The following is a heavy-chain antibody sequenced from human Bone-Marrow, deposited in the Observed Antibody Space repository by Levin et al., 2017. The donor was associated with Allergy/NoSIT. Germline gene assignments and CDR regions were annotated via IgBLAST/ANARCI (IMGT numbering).Heavy chain of an antibody. J-gene: IGHJ4*02. CDR2: ISGSGDST. Sequence: GGSLRLSCAASGFTFTSYAMSWVRQAPGKGLEWVSGISGSGDSTYYADSLKGRFTISRDYSKNTLYLQMNSLRAEDTAIYYCAKNRQWLAPKNFDYWGQGTLVTVSS. D-gene: IGHD6-19*01. CDR3: AKNRQWLAPKNFDY. CDR1: GFTFTSYA. V-gene: IGHV3-23*01.